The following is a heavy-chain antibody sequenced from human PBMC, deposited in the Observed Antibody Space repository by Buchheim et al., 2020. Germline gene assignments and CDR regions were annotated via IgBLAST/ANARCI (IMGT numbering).Heavy chain of an antibody. CDR3: ARARGSRGQGYYYYYYMDV. Sequence: QVQLVQSGAEVKKPGASVKVSCKASGYTFTSYYMHWVRQAPGQGLEWMGIINPSGGSTSYAQKFQGRVTMTRDTPTSTVYMELSSLRSEDTAVYYCARARGSRGQGYYYYYYMDVWGKGTT. CDR2: INPSGGST. V-gene: IGHV1-46*01. D-gene: IGHD2-15*01. J-gene: IGHJ6*03. CDR1: GYTFTSYY.